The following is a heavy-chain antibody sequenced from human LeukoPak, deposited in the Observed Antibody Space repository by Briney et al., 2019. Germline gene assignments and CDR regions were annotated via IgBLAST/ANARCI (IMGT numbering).Heavy chain of an antibody. CDR2: INPNSGGT. D-gene: IGHD1-26*01. CDR3: ARDRAIIVGATPGIGY. V-gene: IGHV1-2*06. Sequence: ASVKVSCKASGYTFTGYYMHWVRQAPGQGLEWMGRINPNSGGTNYAQKFQGRITMTRDTSISTAYMELSRLRSDDTAVYYCARDRAIIVGATPGIGYWGQGTLVTVSS. CDR1: GYTFTGYY. J-gene: IGHJ4*02.